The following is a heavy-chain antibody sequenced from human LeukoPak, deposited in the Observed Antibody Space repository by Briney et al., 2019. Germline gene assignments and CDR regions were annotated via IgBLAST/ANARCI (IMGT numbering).Heavy chain of an antibody. V-gene: IGHV4-59*01. CDR2: IYYSGNT. CDR1: GGSISSYY. D-gene: IGHD6-19*01. Sequence: SETLSLTCTVSGGSISSYYWSWIRQPPGKGLEWIGYIYYSGNTNYNPSLKSRVTISVDTSKSQFSLKLSSVTAADTAVYYCARVRYSSGWYPFDYWGQGTLVTVSS. J-gene: IGHJ4*02. CDR3: ARVRYSSGWYPFDY.